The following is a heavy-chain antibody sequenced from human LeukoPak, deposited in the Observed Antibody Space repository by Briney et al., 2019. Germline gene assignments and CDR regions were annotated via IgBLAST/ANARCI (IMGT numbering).Heavy chain of an antibody. Sequence: PSETLSLTCTVSGGSFRSYYWSWIRQPPGKGLEWIAYSYYSGSTNYNPSLKSRVTISVDTSKNQFSLKLSSVTAADTAVYYCARGYYDSSGYYDFDYWGQGTLVTVSS. J-gene: IGHJ4*02. CDR2: SYYSGST. V-gene: IGHV4-59*01. CDR1: GGSFRSYY. CDR3: ARGYYDSSGYYDFDY. D-gene: IGHD3-22*01.